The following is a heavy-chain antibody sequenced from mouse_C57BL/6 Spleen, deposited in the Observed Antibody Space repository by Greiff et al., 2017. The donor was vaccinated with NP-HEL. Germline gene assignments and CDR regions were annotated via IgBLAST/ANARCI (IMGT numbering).Heavy chain of an antibody. CDR2: IDPSDSYT. V-gene: IGHV1-50*01. CDR3: ARRGCYYSPFYY. J-gene: IGHJ2*01. CDR1: GYTFTSYW. Sequence: QVQLQQPGAELVKPGASVQLSCKASGYTFTSYWMQWVKQRPGQGLEWIGEIDPSDSYTNYNQKFKGKATLTVDTSSSTAYMPLISLTSEDSAVYYCARRGCYYSPFYYGCQGTTLTVSS. D-gene: IGHD2-3*01.